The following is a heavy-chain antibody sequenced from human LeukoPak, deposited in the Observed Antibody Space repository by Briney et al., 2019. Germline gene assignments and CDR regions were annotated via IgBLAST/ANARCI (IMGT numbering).Heavy chain of an antibody. CDR3: ARVVGRTGNGGYVAINAFDI. D-gene: IGHD5-12*01. CDR2: INPSGGST. Sequence: GASVKVSCKASGYTFTSYYMHWVRQAPGQGLEWMGIINPSGGSTSYAQKFQGRVTMTRDMSTSTVYMELSSLRSEDTAVYYCARVVGRTGNGGYVAINAFDIWGQGTMVTVSS. J-gene: IGHJ3*02. CDR1: GYTFTSYY. V-gene: IGHV1-46*01.